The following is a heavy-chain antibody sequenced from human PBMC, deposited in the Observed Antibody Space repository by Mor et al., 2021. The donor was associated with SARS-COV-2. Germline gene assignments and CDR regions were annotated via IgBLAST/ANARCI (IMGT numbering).Heavy chain of an antibody. V-gene: IGHV3-21*01. CDR3: ARAKTLRGRSPHDY. J-gene: IGHJ4*02. D-gene: IGHD3-10*01. Sequence: VRQAPGKGLEWVSSISSSSSYIYYADSVKGRFTISRDNAKNSLYLQMNSLRAEDTAGYYCARAKTLRGRSPHDYWGQGTL. CDR2: ISSSSSYI.